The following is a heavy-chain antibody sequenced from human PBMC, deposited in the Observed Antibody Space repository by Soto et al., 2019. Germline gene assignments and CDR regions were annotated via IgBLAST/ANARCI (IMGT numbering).Heavy chain of an antibody. D-gene: IGHD2-2*01. V-gene: IGHV4-38-2*02. CDR2: IYRSGST. Sequence: SEALYITCPFSVYSISIGYYWDCTRQPPVRLLGSLLTIYRSGSTYYNPSVKSRLSISVDTSKNQFSMKLSSVTAANTAVYYCARAHCISTSCQEKLDTHNPNWFDPWGQGTMVTVSS. CDR1: VYSISIGYY. CDR3: ARAHCISTSCQEKLDTHNPNWFDP. J-gene: IGHJ5*02.